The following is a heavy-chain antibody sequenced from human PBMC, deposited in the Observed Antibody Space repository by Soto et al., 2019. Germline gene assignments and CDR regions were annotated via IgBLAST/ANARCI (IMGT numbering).Heavy chain of an antibody. J-gene: IGHJ4*02. CDR1: GCTFSSYA. CDR2: ISGSGGST. V-gene: IGHV3-23*01. Sequence: GSLRLSCAASGCTFSSYAMSWVRQAPGKGLEWVSAISGSGGSTYYADSVKGRFTISRDNSKNTLYLQMNSLRAEDTAVYYCAKGMYSSGGENDYWGQGTLVTVSS. D-gene: IGHD6-19*01. CDR3: AKGMYSSGGENDY.